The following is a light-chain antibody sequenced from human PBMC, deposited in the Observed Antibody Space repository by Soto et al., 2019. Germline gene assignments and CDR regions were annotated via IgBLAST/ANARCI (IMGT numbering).Light chain of an antibody. CDR3: QQFYTYPIT. Sequence: AIRLAPSPSSLSSSVGAGISINCRASQAINSALAWYQQKPGKAPDLLIFDASTLESGVPSRFSGRRSGTDFTLAISNLQPEDFATYFCQQFYTYPITFGQGTRLEIK. CDR1: QAINSA. V-gene: IGKV1-13*02. CDR2: DAS. J-gene: IGKJ5*01.